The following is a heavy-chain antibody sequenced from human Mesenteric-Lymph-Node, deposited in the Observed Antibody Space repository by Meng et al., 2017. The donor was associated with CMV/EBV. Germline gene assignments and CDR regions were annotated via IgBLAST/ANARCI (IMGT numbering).Heavy chain of an antibody. V-gene: IGHV1-8*01. J-gene: IGHJ4*02. CDR2: MSPHSGDT. D-gene: IGHD6-13*01. CDR1: GYTFTSDD. CDR3: ARGLGYSSSWAF. Sequence: CKASGYTFTSDDINWVRQATGQGLEWMGWMSPHSGDTGYAQKFQGRVTMTRDTSISTAYLELSSLRFEDTATYYCARGLGYSSSWAFWGQGTLVTVSS.